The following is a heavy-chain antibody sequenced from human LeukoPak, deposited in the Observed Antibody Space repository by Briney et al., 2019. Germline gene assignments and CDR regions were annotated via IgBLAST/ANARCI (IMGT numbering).Heavy chain of an antibody. J-gene: IGHJ4*02. CDR2: IIPSFGIA. CDR1: GGTFGNYG. V-gene: IGHV1-69*04. Sequence: ASVKVSCKASGGTFGNYGFNWVRQAPGQGLEWMGRIIPSFGIANYAQKFQGNVTISADPTTTTVYMDLHSLRSEDTAIYYCTNIDYWGQGTLVTVPS. CDR3: TNIDY.